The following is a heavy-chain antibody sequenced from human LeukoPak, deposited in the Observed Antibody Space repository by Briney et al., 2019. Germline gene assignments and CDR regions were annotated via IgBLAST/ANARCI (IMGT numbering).Heavy chain of an antibody. Sequence: PSETLSLTCTVSGGSISSSSYYWGWVRQPPGKGGEWVGSIYYTGSTYYNPSLKSRVTISVDTSKNQFSLKLGSVPAADPAVYYCARLHSSWLVYWGQGTLVTVSS. V-gene: IGHV4-39*01. CDR1: GGSISSSSYY. J-gene: IGHJ4*02. CDR3: ARLHSSWLVY. CDR2: IYYTGST. D-gene: IGHD6-13*01.